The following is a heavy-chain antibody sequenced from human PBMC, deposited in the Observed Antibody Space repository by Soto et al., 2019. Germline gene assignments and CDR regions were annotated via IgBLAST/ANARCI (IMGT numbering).Heavy chain of an antibody. D-gene: IGHD3-22*01. V-gene: IGHV1-69*06. Sequence: QVQLVQSGAEVKKPGSSVNVSCKASGGTFSSYAISWVRQAPGQGLEWMVGIIPIFGTANYAQKFQGRVTITADTSTSTAYMVLRSRRYEDTAVYYCERAPTAAEYGDYAAYYYDSSGPGEYWGQGTLVTVSS. CDR3: ERAPTAAEYGDYAAYYYDSSGPGEY. CDR2: IIPIFGTA. J-gene: IGHJ4*02. CDR1: GGTFSSYA.